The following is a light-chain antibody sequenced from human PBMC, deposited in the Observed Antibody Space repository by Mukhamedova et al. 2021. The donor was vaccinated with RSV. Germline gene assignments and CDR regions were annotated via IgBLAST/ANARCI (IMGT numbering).Light chain of an antibody. J-gene: IGKJ3*01. Sequence: WYQRRVHGKAPDLLIYAASTLHSGVPSRFSGSGSGTDFTLTISNLQPEDFATFYCQQTNSFLFTFGPGTKVDFK. V-gene: IGKV1-12*01. CDR2: AAS. CDR3: QQTNSFLFT.